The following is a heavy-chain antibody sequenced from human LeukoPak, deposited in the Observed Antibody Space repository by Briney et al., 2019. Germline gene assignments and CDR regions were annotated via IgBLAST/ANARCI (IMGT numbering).Heavy chain of an antibody. J-gene: IGHJ6*03. V-gene: IGHV4-61*02. CDR2: ISASGST. Sequence: SQTLSLTCTVSGGSISSGSYYWSWIRQPAGKGLEWIGRISASGSTNYKPFLKSRVTISLDTSKSQFSLRLSSVTAADTAVYYCARDRYSSGSVGYYMDVWGKGTTVTVSS. CDR3: ARDRYSSGSVGYYMDV. CDR1: GGSISSGSYY. D-gene: IGHD6-19*01.